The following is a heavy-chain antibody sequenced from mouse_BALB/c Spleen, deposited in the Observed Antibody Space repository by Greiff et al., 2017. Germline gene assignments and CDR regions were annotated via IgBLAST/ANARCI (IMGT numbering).Heavy chain of an antibody. CDR2: ISSGGSYT. J-gene: IGHJ1*01. Sequence: DVKLVESGGGLVKPGGSLKLSCAASGFTFSSYGMSWVRQTPDKRLEWVATISSGGSYTYYPDSVKGRFTISRDTAKNTLYLQMSSLKSEDTAMYYGAGQGGYFAVWGAGTTVTVSS. V-gene: IGHV5-6*03. CDR1: GFTFSSYG. CDR3: AGQGGYFAV.